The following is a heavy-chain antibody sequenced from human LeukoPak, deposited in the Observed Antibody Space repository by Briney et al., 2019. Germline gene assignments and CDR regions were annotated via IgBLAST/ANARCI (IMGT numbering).Heavy chain of an antibody. CDR2: IYSGGNT. J-gene: IGHJ4*02. V-gene: IGHV3-53*05. CDR1: GFTVSINY. CDR3: ASPYSGCDYNFDH. D-gene: IGHD5-12*01. Sequence: GGSLRLSCAASGFTVSINYMSWVRQAPGKGLEWVSVIYSGGNTYYADSVKGRFTISRDNSKNTLFLQMSSLRTEDTAVYYCASPYSGCDYNFDHWGQGTLVTVSS.